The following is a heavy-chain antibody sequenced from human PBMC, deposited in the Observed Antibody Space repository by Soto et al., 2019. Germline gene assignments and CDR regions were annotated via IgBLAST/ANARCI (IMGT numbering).Heavy chain of an antibody. D-gene: IGHD5-18*01. CDR1: GFTFISYA. J-gene: IGHJ4*02. CDR2: ISYDGSNK. V-gene: IGHV3-30-3*01. Sequence: GGSLRHSCAASGFTFISYAMHLVRQAPGKGLEWVAVISYDGSNKYYADSVKGRFTISRDNSKNTLYLQMNSLRAEDTAVYYCARDRLNTAMVTRIDYWGQGTLLTVSS. CDR3: ARDRLNTAMVTRIDY.